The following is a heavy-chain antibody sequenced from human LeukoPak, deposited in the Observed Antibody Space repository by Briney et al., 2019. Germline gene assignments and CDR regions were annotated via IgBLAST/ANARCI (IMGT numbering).Heavy chain of an antibody. D-gene: IGHD3-22*01. Sequence: QPGGSLRLSCAASGFTFSDYYMSWIRQAPGKGLEWVAVISYDGSNKYYADSVKGRFTISRDNSKNTLYLQMNSLRAEDTAVYYCASHLVVSALDYWGQGTLVTVSS. CDR2: ISYDGSNK. CDR3: ASHLVVSALDY. J-gene: IGHJ4*02. V-gene: IGHV3-30-3*01. CDR1: GFTFSDYY.